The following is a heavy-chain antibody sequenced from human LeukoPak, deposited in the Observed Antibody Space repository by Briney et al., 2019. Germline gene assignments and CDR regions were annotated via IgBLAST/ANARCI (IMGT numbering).Heavy chain of an antibody. CDR2: IYHSGST. CDR3: ARRQGSVAGRPFDY. V-gene: IGHV4-4*02. Sequence: SETLSLTCAVSGGSISSSNWWSWVRQPPGKGLEWIGEIYHSGSTNYNPSLKSRVTISVDKSKNQFSLKLSSVTAADTAVHYCARRQGSVAGRPFDYWGQGTLVTVSS. D-gene: IGHD6-19*01. J-gene: IGHJ4*02. CDR1: GGSISSSNW.